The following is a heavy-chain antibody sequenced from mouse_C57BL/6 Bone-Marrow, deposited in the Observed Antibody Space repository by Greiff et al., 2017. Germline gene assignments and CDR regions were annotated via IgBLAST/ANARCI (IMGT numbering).Heavy chain of an antibody. J-gene: IGHJ1*03. Sequence: QVQLQQPGTELVKPGASVKLSCKASGYTFTSYWMHWVKQRPGQGLEWIGNINPSNGGTNYNEKFKSKATLTVDKSSSTTYMQRSSLTSEDSAVYYGARKIYDYYWYFDVWGTGTTVTVSS. CDR3: ARKIYDYYWYFDV. D-gene: IGHD2-4*01. CDR2: INPSNGGT. CDR1: GYTFTSYW. V-gene: IGHV1-53*01.